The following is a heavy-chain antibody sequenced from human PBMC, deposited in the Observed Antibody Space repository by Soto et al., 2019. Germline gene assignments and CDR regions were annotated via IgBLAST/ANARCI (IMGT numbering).Heavy chain of an antibody. CDR2: ISYDGSNK. J-gene: IGHJ4*02. V-gene: IGHV3-30*18. D-gene: IGHD3-22*01. CDR1: GFTFSSYG. CDR3: AKSGPTNYYDSSGYKRSPVYFDY. Sequence: PGGSLRLSCAASGFTFSSYGMHWVRQAPGKGLEWVAVISYDGSNKYYADSVKGRFTISRDNSKNTLYLQMNSLRAEDTAVYYCAKSGPTNYYDSSGYKRSPVYFDYWGQGTLVTVSS.